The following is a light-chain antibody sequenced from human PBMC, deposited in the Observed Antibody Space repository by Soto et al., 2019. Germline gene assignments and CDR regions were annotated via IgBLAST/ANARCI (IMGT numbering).Light chain of an antibody. V-gene: IGKV3-15*01. CDR2: GAF. J-gene: IGKJ2*01. Sequence: EIVMTQSPATLSVSPGERATLSCRASQSVSSNLAWYQQKPGQAPRLLIYGAFSRATGIPARFSASGSGTDFTLTISSLQSEDFALYYCQQYNNWPRTFGQGTKLEIK. CDR3: QQYNNWPRT. CDR1: QSVSSN.